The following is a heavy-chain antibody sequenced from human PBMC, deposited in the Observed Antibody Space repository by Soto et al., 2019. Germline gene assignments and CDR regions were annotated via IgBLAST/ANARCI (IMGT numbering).Heavy chain of an antibody. Sequence: ASVKVSCKASGYTFTSHYMHWVRQAPGQGLEWMGIVNPGGGNTNYEQKCQGRVTMTRDKATSTFDMELSRLRSEDTAVYYCARGGRGYDVLTGYFTDAFDIWGQGTMVTVSS. CDR3: ARGGRGYDVLTGYFTDAFDI. J-gene: IGHJ3*02. D-gene: IGHD3-9*01. CDR1: GYTFTSHY. CDR2: VNPGGGNT. V-gene: IGHV1-46*01.